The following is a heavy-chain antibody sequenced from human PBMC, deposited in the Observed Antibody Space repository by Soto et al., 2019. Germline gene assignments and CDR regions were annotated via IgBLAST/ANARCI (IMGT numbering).Heavy chain of an antibody. J-gene: IGHJ4*02. CDR3: ARELNGYSFGPGEIY. Sequence: SETLSLTCTVSGASINSGDYYWNWIRQPPGKGLEWIGYISFSGNTYYNPSLKGRVIISLHTSQNQFSLKLTSVSAADTAVYFCARELNGYSFGPGEIYWGPGTIVTVYS. CDR1: GASINSGDYY. V-gene: IGHV4-30-4*01. CDR2: ISFSGNT. D-gene: IGHD5-18*01.